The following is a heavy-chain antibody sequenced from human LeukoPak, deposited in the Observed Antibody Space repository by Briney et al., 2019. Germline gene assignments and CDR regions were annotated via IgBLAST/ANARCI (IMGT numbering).Heavy chain of an antibody. V-gene: IGHV1-46*01. Sequence: ASVKVSCKASGYTFTSYYMHWVRQAPGQGLEWMGIINPSGGSTSYAQKFQGRVTMTRDTSTSTVYMELSSPRSEDTAVYYCARGFLVGATINNFDYWGQGTLVTVSS. CDR3: ARGFLVGATINNFDY. CDR2: INPSGGST. CDR1: GYTFTSYY. D-gene: IGHD1-26*01. J-gene: IGHJ4*02.